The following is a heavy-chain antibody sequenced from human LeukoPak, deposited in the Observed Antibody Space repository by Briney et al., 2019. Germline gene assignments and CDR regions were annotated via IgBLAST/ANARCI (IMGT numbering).Heavy chain of an antibody. D-gene: IGHD5-12*01. J-gene: IGHJ4*02. Sequence: HSGRSLRLSCAVSGFTFDDYAMHWVRQVPGKGLEWVSGINWNSDSIGYADSVKGRFTTSRDNAKNSLYLQMNSLRAEDTAFYYCAINGGGDSGYGNFDYWGQGTLVTVSS. CDR2: INWNSDSI. CDR3: AINGGGDSGYGNFDY. V-gene: IGHV3-9*01. CDR1: GFTFDDYA.